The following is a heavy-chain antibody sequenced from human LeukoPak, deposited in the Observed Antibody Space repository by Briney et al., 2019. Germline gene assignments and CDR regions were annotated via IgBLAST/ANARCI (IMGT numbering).Heavy chain of an antibody. Sequence: PGGSLGLSCAASGFTFNRRGMHWVRQAPGKGLEGVAFIRYDGGETFYADFVKGRFTISRDNSKNTLSLQLNTLRPEDTALYYCAKDGDDCIDYWCPGTLVTVSS. CDR2: IRYDGGET. D-gene: IGHD2-21*01. V-gene: IGHV3-30*02. CDR1: GFTFNRRG. CDR3: AKDGDDCIDY. J-gene: IGHJ4*02.